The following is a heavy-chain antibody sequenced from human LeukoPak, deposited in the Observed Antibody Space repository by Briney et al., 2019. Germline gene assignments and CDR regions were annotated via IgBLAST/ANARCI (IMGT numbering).Heavy chain of an antibody. V-gene: IGHV3-23*01. Sequence: GGSLRLSCAGSGFTFSIYAMNWFRQAPGEGLEWVSGLSGNGRIVNYADSVKGRFTISRDNSKNTLSLQMNSLRAEDTAVYYCARDGYGGNSGSDYWGQGTLVTVSS. D-gene: IGHD4-23*01. J-gene: IGHJ4*02. CDR2: LSGNGRIV. CDR3: ARDGYGGNSGSDY. CDR1: GFTFSIYA.